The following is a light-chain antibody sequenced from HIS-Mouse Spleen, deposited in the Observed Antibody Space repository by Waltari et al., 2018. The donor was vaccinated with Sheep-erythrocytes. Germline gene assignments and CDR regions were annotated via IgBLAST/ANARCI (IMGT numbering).Light chain of an antibody. CDR3: CSYAGSSTPWV. V-gene: IGLV2-23*01. Sequence: QSALTQPASVSGSPGQSITISCTGTSSDVGSYNLVSWYQQHPGKAPNLIIYGGIKRPSGVSNRFSGSKSGNTASLTISGLQAEDEADYYCCSYAGSSTPWVFGGGTKLTVL. J-gene: IGLJ3*02. CDR2: GGI. CDR1: SSDVGSYNL.